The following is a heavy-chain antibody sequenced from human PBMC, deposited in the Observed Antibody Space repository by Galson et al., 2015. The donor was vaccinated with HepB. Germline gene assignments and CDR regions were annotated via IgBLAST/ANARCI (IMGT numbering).Heavy chain of an antibody. D-gene: IGHD2-15*01. CDR1: GFTFSSYW. CDR3: ARVVVAATWTWFDP. CDR2: IKQDGSEK. J-gene: IGHJ5*02. V-gene: IGHV3-7*03. Sequence: SLRLSCAASGFTFSSYWMSWVRQAPGKGLEWVANIKQDGSEKYYVDSVKGRFTISRDNAKNSLYLQMNSLRAEDTAVYYRARVVVAATWTWFDPWGQGTLVTVSS.